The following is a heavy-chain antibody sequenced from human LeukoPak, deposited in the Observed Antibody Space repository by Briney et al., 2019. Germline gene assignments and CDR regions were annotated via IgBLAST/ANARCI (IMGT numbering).Heavy chain of an antibody. CDR1: GYTFTSYA. CDR3: ARDRGYGISYYFDY. D-gene: IGHD6-25*01. CDR2: INAGNGNT. Sequence: EASVKVSCTASGYTFTSYAMHWVRQAPGQRLEWMGWINAGNGNTKYSQKFQGRVTITRDTSASTAYMELSSLRSEDTAVYYCARDRGYGISYYFDYWGQGTLVTVSS. V-gene: IGHV1-3*01. J-gene: IGHJ4*02.